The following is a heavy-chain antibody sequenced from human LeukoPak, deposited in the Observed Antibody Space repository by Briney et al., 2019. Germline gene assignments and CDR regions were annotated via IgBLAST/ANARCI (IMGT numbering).Heavy chain of an antibody. Sequence: GGSLRLSCAASGFTVDSNYLSWVRQAPGKGLEWVSTIYTGGNTYYAASVKGRFTISRDFSKNTVFLHMNSLRAEDTAMYYCAKGPVAVAGYYFDHWGQGTLVTVSS. CDR2: IYTGGNT. D-gene: IGHD6-19*01. J-gene: IGHJ4*02. CDR3: AKGPVAVAGYYFDH. V-gene: IGHV3-53*01. CDR1: GFTVDSNY.